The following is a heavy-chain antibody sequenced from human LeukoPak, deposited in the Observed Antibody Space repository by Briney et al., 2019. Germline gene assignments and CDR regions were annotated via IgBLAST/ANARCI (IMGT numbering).Heavy chain of an antibody. CDR2: ISYDGSNK. V-gene: IGHV3-30-3*01. CDR3: ASPRGGPFDAFDI. D-gene: IGHD3-16*01. CDR1: GFTFSSYA. J-gene: IGHJ3*02. Sequence: GRSLRLSCAASGFTFSSYAMHWVRQAPGKGLEWVAVISYDGSNKYYADSVKGRFTISRDNSKNTLYLQMNSLRAEDTAVYYCASPRGGPFDAFDIWGQGTMVTVSS.